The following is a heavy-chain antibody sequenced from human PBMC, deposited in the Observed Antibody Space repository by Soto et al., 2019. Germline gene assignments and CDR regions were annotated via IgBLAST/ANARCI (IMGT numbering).Heavy chain of an antibody. CDR3: ARDQWYASDI. J-gene: IGHJ3*02. V-gene: IGHV3-48*01. D-gene: IGHD2-15*01. CDR2: VSGSSRAV. CDR1: GFTFSSYS. Sequence: EVQLVESGGGLVQPGGSLRLSCAASGFTFSSYSMNWVRQAPGKGLEWVSYVSGSSRAVYYADSVKGRFTISRDNAKNSLYLQMNSLRAEDTAVYYCARDQWYASDIWGQGTMVTVSS.